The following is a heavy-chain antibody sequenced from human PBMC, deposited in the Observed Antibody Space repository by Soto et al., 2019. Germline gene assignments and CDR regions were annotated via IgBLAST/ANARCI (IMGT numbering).Heavy chain of an antibody. Sequence: ASVKVSCKASGYTFTSYGISWVRQAPGQGLEWMGWISAYNGNTNYAQKLQGRVTMTTDTSTSTAYMELRSLRSDDTAVYYCARGAYYDYIWGSYRQSSDYYYYCMDVWGKGTTVTVSS. CDR3: ARGAYYDYIWGSYRQSSDYYYYCMDV. V-gene: IGHV1-18*01. CDR1: GYTFTSYG. CDR2: ISAYNGNT. J-gene: IGHJ6*03. D-gene: IGHD3-16*02.